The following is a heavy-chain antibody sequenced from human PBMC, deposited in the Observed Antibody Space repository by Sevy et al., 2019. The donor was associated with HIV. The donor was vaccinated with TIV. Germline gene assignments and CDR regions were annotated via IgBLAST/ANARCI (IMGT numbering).Heavy chain of an antibody. D-gene: IGHD3-22*01. V-gene: IGHV4-31*03. J-gene: IGHJ6*02. CDR2: IYYSGST. Sequence: SETLSLTCTVSGGSISSGGYYWSWIRQHPGKGLEWIGYIYYSGSTYYNPSLKSRVTISVDTSKNQFSLKLSSVTAADTAVYYCAREGGYDSSGYYHDDYYGMDVWGQGTTVTVSS. CDR1: GGSISSGGYY. CDR3: AREGGYDSSGYYHDDYYGMDV.